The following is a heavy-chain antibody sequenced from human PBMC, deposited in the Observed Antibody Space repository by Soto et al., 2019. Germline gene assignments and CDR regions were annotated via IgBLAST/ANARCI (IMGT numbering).Heavy chain of an antibody. CDR1: GGSISSSSYY. CDR2: IYYSGST. D-gene: IGHD1-1*01. Sequence: QLQLQESGPGLVKPSETLSLTCTVSGGSISSSSYYWGWIRQPPGKRLEWIGSIYYSGSTYYNRSLKSRVNISVSTSRNPSSLKLSSVTAADTAVYYCARHHGGLGEMVQLPNYFDYWGQGALVTVSS. CDR3: ARHHGGLGEMVQLPNYFDY. V-gene: IGHV4-39*01. J-gene: IGHJ4*02.